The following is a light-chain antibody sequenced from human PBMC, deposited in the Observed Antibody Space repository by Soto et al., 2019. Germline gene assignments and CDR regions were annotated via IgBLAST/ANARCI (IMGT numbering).Light chain of an antibody. CDR2: WAS. CDR3: QQCYSDPWT. V-gene: IGKV4-1*01. Sequence: DIVMTQSPDSLAVSLGERATINCKSSQSVLYSSNNKNYLTWYQQKPGQPPKLLIYWASTRESGVPDRFIGSGSGTDFTLTIGSLQAEDVAVYYCQQCYSDPWTFGQGTKVEIK. CDR1: QSVLYSSNNKNY. J-gene: IGKJ1*01.